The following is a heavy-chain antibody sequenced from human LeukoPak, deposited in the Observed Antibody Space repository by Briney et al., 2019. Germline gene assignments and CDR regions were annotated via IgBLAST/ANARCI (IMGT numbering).Heavy chain of an antibody. CDR2: IGGGGDDI. CDR1: GFTFNIYA. CDR3: AKDATPRNSIWDHFDS. D-gene: IGHD1-7*01. J-gene: IGHJ4*02. Sequence: PGGSLRLSCAASGFTFNIYAMSWVRQAPGKGLEWVSGIGGGGDDIHYADSVKGRFTVSRDDSKNTVYLQMNSLRAEDTAIYFCAKDATPRNSIWDHFDSWGQGTLVTVS. V-gene: IGHV3-23*01.